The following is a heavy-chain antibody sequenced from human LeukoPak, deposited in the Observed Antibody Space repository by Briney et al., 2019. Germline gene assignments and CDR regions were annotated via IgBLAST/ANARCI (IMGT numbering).Heavy chain of an antibody. D-gene: IGHD6-13*01. V-gene: IGHV4-38-2*02. CDR2: INHSGST. Sequence: SETLSLTCTVSGYSISSGYYWTCIRQPPGKGLEWIGEINHSGSTNYNPSLKSRVTISIDTSKNQFSLKLNSVTAADTAVYYCASSSSWSSFMDYWGQGTLVTVSS. CDR1: GYSISSGYY. J-gene: IGHJ4*02. CDR3: ASSSSWSSFMDY.